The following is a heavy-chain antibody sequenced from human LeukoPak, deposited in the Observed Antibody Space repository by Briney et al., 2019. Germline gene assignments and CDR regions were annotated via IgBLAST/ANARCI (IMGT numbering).Heavy chain of an antibody. Sequence: PSETLSLTCTVSGGSISSYYWGWIRQPPGKGLEWIGSIYHSGSTYYNPSLKSRVTISVDTSKNQFSLKLSSVTAADTAVYYCASATGYSSSWYARLDYWGQGTLVTVSS. V-gene: IGHV4-38-2*02. J-gene: IGHJ4*02. CDR3: ASATGYSSSWYARLDY. D-gene: IGHD6-13*01. CDR1: GGSISSYY. CDR2: IYHSGST.